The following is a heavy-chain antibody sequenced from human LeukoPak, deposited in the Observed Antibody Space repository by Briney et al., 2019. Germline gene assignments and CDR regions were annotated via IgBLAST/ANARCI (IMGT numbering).Heavy chain of an antibody. CDR3: ARDEVYCSSTSCYPDYMGV. V-gene: IGHV3-66*02. CDR1: GFTVSSNY. CDR2: IYSGGST. J-gene: IGHJ6*03. Sequence: GGSLRLSCAASGFTVSSNYMSWVRQAPGKGLEWVSVIYSGGSTYYADSVKGRFTISRDNSKNTLYLQMNSLRAEDTAVYYCARDEVYCSSTSCYPDYMGVWGKGTTVTVSS. D-gene: IGHD2-2*01.